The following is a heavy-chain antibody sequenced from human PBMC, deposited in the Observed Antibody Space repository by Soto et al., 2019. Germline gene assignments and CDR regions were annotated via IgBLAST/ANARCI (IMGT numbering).Heavy chain of an antibody. J-gene: IGHJ4*02. V-gene: IGHV3-15*07. Sequence: EVQLVESGGGLVRPGGSLRLSCAGSGFTFSNAWMNWVRQAPGKGLEWVGRIKSKTTGGTTDYAAPVKGRFSISRDDSKNAVYLQMNSLKTEDTAVYYCRAAAYWGQGTPVIVSS. CDR2: IKSKTTGGTT. CDR1: GFTFSNAW. D-gene: IGHD2-2*01. CDR3: RAAAY.